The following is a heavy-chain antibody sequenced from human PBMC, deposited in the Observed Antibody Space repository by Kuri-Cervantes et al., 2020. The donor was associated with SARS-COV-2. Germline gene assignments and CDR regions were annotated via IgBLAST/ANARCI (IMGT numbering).Heavy chain of an antibody. CDR2: IRYEGISK. CDR3: AKGGDLVEWLSRPNDAFDI. Sequence: GESLKISCAASGFTFSNYGMHWVRQAPGKGLEWVAFIRYEGISKYYVDSVKGRFTISRDNSKNTLYLQMNSLRAEDTAVYYCAKGGDLVEWLSRPNDAFDIWGQGTMVTVSS. D-gene: IGHD3-3*01. CDR1: GFTFSNYG. V-gene: IGHV3-30*02. J-gene: IGHJ3*02.